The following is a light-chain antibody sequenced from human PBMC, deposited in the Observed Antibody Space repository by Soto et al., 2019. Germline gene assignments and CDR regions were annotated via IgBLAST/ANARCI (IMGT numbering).Light chain of an antibody. CDR3: QQYGSSGT. CDR1: QSVSNNY. J-gene: IGKJ1*01. V-gene: IGKV3-20*01. Sequence: EIVLTQSPGTLSLSPGERATLSCRASQSVSNNYLAWYQQKPGQAPRLLIYGASNRATGIPDRFSSSGYGTDFTVTISRLGPEDCAVYYCQQYGSSGTFGQGTKVEIK. CDR2: GAS.